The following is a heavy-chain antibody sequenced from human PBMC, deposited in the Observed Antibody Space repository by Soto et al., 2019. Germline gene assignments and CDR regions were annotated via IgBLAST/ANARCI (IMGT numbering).Heavy chain of an antibody. D-gene: IGHD3-16*01. J-gene: IGHJ4*02. Sequence: PSETLSLTCAVYGGSFSGYYWSWIRQPPGQGLEWIGEINRRGSTNYNSSLKSRVTMSVDTSKNQFSLHLSSVTAADTAVYYCARRGYDSLWGSYNGWGRGTLVTVSS. V-gene: IGHV4-34*01. CDR2: INRRGST. CDR1: GGSFSGYY. CDR3: ARRGYDSLWGSYNG.